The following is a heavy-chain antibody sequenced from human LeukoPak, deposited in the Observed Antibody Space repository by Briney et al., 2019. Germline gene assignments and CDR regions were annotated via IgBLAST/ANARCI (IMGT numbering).Heavy chain of an antibody. CDR3: ARVRPRYYYYGMDV. CDR1: GYTFTSYD. CDR2: MNPNSGNT. Sequence: GASVKVSCKASGYTFTSYDINWVRQATGQGLEWMGWMNPNSGNTGYAQKFQGRVTMTRNTSISTAYMELSSLRSEDTAVYYCARVRPRYYYYGMDVWGQGTTVTVSS. J-gene: IGHJ6*02. V-gene: IGHV1-8*01.